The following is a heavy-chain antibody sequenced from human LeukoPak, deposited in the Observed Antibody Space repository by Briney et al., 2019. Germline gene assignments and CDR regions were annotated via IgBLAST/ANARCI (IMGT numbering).Heavy chain of an antibody. Sequence: ASVKVSCKASGYTFTSYGISWVRQAPGQGLEWMGWISAYNGNTNYAQKLQGRVTMTTDTSTSTAYMELRSLRSDDTAVYYCARDAHTLYYDFWSGYYTVFDYWGQGTLATVSS. CDR2: ISAYNGNT. V-gene: IGHV1-18*01. D-gene: IGHD3-3*01. J-gene: IGHJ4*02. CDR1: GYTFTSYG. CDR3: ARDAHTLYYDFWSGYYTVFDY.